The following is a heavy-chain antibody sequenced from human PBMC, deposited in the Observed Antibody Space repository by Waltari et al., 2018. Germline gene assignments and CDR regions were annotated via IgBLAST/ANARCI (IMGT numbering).Heavy chain of an antibody. CDR1: GFSFSSSA. CDR3: AAEWTGAGTTDEDY. J-gene: IGHJ4*02. Sequence: QVQLVQSGPEVKKPGTSVKLSCKASGFSFSSSAIQWMRQARGQRPEWIGGIVLRSGNTHYAQELQDRVTITWDMSTTTAYIEVSNLRSEDTAVYYCAAEWTGAGTTDEDYWGQGTLVTVSS. V-gene: IGHV1-58*02. D-gene: IGHD1-7*01. CDR2: IVLRSGNT.